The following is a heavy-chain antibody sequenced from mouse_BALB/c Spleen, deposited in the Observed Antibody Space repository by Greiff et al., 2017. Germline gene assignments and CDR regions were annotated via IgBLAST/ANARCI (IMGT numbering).Heavy chain of an antibody. D-gene: IGHD2-1*01. CDR1: GFTFSSFG. CDR3: ASGYGIYIGDYYAMDD. Sequence: EVKLMESGGGLVHPGGSRKLSCAASGFTFSSFGMHWVRQAPEKGLEWVAYISSGSSTIYYADTVKGRFTISRDNPKNTLFLQMTSLRSEDTAMYYCASGYGIYIGDYYAMDDWGQGTSVTVSS. J-gene: IGHJ4*01. CDR2: ISSGSSTI. V-gene: IGHV5-17*02.